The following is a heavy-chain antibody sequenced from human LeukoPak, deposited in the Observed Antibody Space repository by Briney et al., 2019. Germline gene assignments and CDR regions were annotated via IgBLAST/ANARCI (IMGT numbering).Heavy chain of an antibody. J-gene: IGHJ4*02. CDR1: GFTFRSYA. D-gene: IGHD1-20*01. CDR2: ISSNGGST. Sequence: GGSLRLSCAASGFTFRSYAMSWVRLAPGKGLESVSAISSNGGSTYYANSVKGRFTISRDNSKNTLYLQMGSLRAEDLAVYYCARDFGLTGKVDYWGQGTLVTVSS. CDR3: ARDFGLTGKVDY. V-gene: IGHV3-64*01.